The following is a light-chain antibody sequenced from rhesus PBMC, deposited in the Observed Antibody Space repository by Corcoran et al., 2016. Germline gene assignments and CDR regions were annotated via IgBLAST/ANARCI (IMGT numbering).Light chain of an antibody. J-gene: IGKJ3*01. V-gene: IGKV1-25*01. CDR3: QHGYGILFT. CDR2: KAS. Sequence: DIQMTQSPSSLSASVGDRVTITCRASQGISNNLAWYQQKPRKVPKLLIYKASTLQSGIPSRFSGSGSGTDFTLTISSLQPEDFATYYCQHGYGILFTFGPGTKLDI. CDR1: QGISNN.